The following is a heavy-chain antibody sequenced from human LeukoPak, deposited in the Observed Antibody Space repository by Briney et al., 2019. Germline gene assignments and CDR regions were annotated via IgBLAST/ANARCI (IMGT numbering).Heavy chain of an antibody. CDR3: AREGDYYDSSGYYCFVY. D-gene: IGHD3-22*01. V-gene: IGHV4-4*07. CDR2: IYTSGST. Sequence: SSETLSLTCTVSGGSISSYSWSWIRQPAGKGLEWIGRIYTSGSTNYNPSLKSRVTMSVDASKNQFSLKLSSVTAADTAVYYCAREGDYYDSSGYYCFVYWGQGTLVTVSS. CDR1: GGSISSYS. J-gene: IGHJ4*02.